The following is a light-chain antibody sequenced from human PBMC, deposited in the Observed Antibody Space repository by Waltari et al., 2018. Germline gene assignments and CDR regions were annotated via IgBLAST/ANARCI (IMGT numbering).Light chain of an antibody. CDR1: QSIGSY. CDR3: QHRSNWPPS. J-gene: IGKJ2*01. V-gene: IGKV3-11*01. CDR2: DAS. Sequence: EIVLTQSPAPLPLSPGERATLSCRASQSIGSYLAWYQQKPGLAPSRLIYDASNRAAGIPARFSGSGSGTDFTLTISSLEPEDFAVYYCQHRSNWPPSFGQGTKVEIE.